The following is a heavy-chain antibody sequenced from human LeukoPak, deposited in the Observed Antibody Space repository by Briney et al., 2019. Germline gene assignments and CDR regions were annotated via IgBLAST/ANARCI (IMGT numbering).Heavy chain of an antibody. V-gene: IGHV3-33*06. J-gene: IGHJ4*02. CDR1: GFTFSHYG. CDR2: IWSDGSNK. Sequence: GRSLRLSCAASGFTFSHYGMHWVRQAPGRGLEWVAVIWSDGSNKFYADSVKGRFTISRDNSQNTVDLHMNILRAEDTAVYYCAKDAQRGFDYSNSLEYCGQGTLVTVSS. D-gene: IGHD4-11*01. CDR3: AKDAQRGFDYSNSLEY.